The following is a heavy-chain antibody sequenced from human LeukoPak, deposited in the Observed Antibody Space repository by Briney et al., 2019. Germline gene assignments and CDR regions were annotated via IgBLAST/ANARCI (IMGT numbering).Heavy chain of an antibody. CDR2: INSDGSTT. CDR1: GFTFNTYA. Sequence: GGSLRLSCAASGFTFNTYAMSWVRQAPGEGLVWVSRINSDGSTTSYADSVEGRFTISRDNAKNTLYLQMSSLRVEDTAVYFCAREGVAGALDDWGQGTVVTVSS. J-gene: IGHJ4*02. CDR3: AREGVAGALDD. V-gene: IGHV3-74*01. D-gene: IGHD6-19*01.